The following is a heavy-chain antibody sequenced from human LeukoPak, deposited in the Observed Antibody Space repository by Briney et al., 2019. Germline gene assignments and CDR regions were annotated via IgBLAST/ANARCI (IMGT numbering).Heavy chain of an antibody. D-gene: IGHD3-3*01. CDR1: GYTFTSYG. CDR3: ARDFWTYYDFWSGYSAFDY. V-gene: IGHV1-18*01. J-gene: IGHJ4*02. CDR2: ISAYNGNT. Sequence: ASVKVSCKASGYTFTSYGISWVRQAPGQGLEWMGWISAYNGNTNYAQKLQGRVTMPTDTSTSTAYMELRSLRSDDTAVYYCARDFWTYYDFWSGYSAFDYWGQGTLVTVSS.